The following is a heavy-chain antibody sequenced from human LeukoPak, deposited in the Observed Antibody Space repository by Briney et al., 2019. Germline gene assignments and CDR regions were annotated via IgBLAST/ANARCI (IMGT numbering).Heavy chain of an antibody. CDR3: ARSITMVRGVIIRPHWFDP. J-gene: IGHJ5*02. D-gene: IGHD3-10*01. CDR2: INHSGST. CDR1: GGSFSGYY. Sequence: SETLSLTCAVYGGSFSGYYWSWIRQPPGKGLEWIGEINHSGSTNYNPYLKSRVTISVDTSKNQFSLKLSSVTAADTAVYYCARSITMVRGVIIRPHWFDPWGQGTLVTVSS. V-gene: IGHV4-34*01.